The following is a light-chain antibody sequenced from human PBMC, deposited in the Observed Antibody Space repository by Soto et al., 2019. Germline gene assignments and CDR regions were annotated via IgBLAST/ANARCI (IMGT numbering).Light chain of an antibody. CDR3: QQYNNS. Sequence: DIQMTQSPSTLSASIGDRVTITCRASQSISNWLAWYQQKPGKAPKLLIYKASILESGVPSRFSGSGSGTEFTLTISSLQPDDFATYYCQQYNNSFGQGTKVDI. J-gene: IGKJ1*01. V-gene: IGKV1-5*03. CDR2: KAS. CDR1: QSISNW.